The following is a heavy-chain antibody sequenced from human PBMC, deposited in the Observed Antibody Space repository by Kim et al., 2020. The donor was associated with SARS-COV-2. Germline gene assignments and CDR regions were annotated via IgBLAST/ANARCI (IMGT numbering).Heavy chain of an antibody. CDR1: GGSFSGYY. J-gene: IGHJ5*02. CDR2: INHSGST. D-gene: IGHD6-13*01. V-gene: IGHV4-34*01. CDR3: ARIGAAAGTSWFDP. Sequence: SETLSLTCAVYGGSFSGYYWSWIRQPPGKGLEWIGEINHSGSTNYNPSLKSRVTISVDTSKNQFSLKLSSVTAADTAVYYCARIGAAAGTSWFDPWGQGTLVTVSS.